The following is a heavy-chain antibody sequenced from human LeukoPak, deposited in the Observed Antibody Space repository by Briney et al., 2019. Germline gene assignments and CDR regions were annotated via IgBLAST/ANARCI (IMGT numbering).Heavy chain of an antibody. CDR1: GYTFTGYH. D-gene: IGHD3-22*01. CDR3: ARGDSRPYYYFDY. J-gene: IGHJ4*02. CDR2: TNPSSGCA. V-gene: IGHV1-2*02. Sequence: GASVTVSCKASGYTFTGYHMHWVRPAPAQGLAWMGCTNPSSGCADYAQKFRGRVTRPRDTSISTDYMELSRLTSDDTAVCYCARGDSRPYYYFDYWVQGTVVTVSS.